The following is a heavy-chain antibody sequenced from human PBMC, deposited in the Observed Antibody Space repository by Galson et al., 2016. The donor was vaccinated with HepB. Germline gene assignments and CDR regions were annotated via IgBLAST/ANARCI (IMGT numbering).Heavy chain of an antibody. CDR2: ITWDGGDS. D-gene: IGHD1-26*01. Sequence: SLRLSCAASGFTFDEYAMHWVRQAPGKGLEWVSLITWDGGDSYYADSVKGRFTISRDNNKNSLYLQMNSLRVEDTAFYYCVKGMGRHWGQGTLGTFSS. CDR1: GFTFDEYA. J-gene: IGHJ4*02. CDR3: VKGMGRH. V-gene: IGHV3-43D*03.